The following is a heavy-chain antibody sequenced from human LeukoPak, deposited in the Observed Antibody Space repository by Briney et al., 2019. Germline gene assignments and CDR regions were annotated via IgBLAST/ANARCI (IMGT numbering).Heavy chain of an antibody. J-gene: IGHJ4*02. CDR2: ISCDGSNK. V-gene: IGHV3-30*18. Sequence: PGGSLRLSCAASGFTFSSYGMHWVRQAPGKGLEWVAVISCDGSNKYYADSVKGRFTISRDNSKNTLYLQMNSLRAEDTAVYYCAKGPSRAYCSSTSCLYFDYWGQGTLVTVSS. CDR3: AKGPSRAYCSSTSCLYFDY. D-gene: IGHD2-2*01. CDR1: GFTFSSYG.